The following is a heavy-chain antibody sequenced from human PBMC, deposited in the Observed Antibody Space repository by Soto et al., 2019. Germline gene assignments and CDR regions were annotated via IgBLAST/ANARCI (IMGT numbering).Heavy chain of an antibody. Sequence: QVQLQESGPGLVKPSETLSLTCTVSGDSISSADYYWSWVRQPPGKGLEWIAYIYYNGNASYRPPRXXRVTISIXTSXXXFSLRLRSVTAADXAVYYCARGVAAPDYFDYWGQGTLVTVSS. CDR2: IYYNGNA. CDR3: ARGVAAPDYFDY. CDR1: GDSISSADYY. D-gene: IGHD6-13*01. V-gene: IGHV4-61*08. J-gene: IGHJ4*02.